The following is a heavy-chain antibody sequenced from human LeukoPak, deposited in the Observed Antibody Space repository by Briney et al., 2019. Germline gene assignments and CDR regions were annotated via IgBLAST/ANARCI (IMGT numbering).Heavy chain of an antibody. D-gene: IGHD1-7*01. J-gene: IGHJ3*02. CDR2: ISSGGSTI. CDR1: GFTFSDYY. Sequence: GGSLRLSCAASGFTFSDYYMSWIRQAPGKGLEWVSYISSGGSTIYYADSVKGRFTISRDNAKNSLYLQMNSLRAEDTAVYYCAREGPNWNYAYDAFDIWGQGTMVTVSS. V-gene: IGHV3-11*04. CDR3: AREGPNWNYAYDAFDI.